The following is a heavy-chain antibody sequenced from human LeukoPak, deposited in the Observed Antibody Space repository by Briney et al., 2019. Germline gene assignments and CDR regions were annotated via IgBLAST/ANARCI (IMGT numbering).Heavy chain of an antibody. CDR2: IYYSGST. Sequence: SETLSLTCTVSGGSISSYYWSWIRQPPGKGLEWIGYIYYSGSTNYNPSLKSRVTISVDTSKNQFSLKLSSVTAADTAVYYCARGHGSGSQRPNYYYYYMDVWGKGTTVTVSS. J-gene: IGHJ6*03. CDR3: ARGHGSGSQRPNYYYYYMDV. D-gene: IGHD3-10*01. V-gene: IGHV4-59*01. CDR1: GGSISSYY.